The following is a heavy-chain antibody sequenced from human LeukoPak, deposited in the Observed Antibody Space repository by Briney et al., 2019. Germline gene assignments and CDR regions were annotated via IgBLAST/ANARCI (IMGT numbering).Heavy chain of an antibody. CDR3: AKGPPTRTQYYYYYYGMDV. CDR2: ISGSGGST. Sequence: GGSLRLSCAPSGFSFSNYAMNWVRQAPGKGLEWVSAISGSGGSTYYADSVKGRFTISRDNSKNTLYLQMNSLRAEDTAVYYCAKGPPTRTQYYYYYYGMDVWGQGTTVTVSS. V-gene: IGHV3-23*01. CDR1: GFSFSNYA. J-gene: IGHJ6*02. D-gene: IGHD5-12*01.